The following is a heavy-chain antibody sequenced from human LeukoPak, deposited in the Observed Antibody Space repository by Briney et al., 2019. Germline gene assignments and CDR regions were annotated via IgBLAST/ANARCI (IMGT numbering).Heavy chain of an antibody. CDR2: MRQHGSEI. V-gene: IGHV3-7*03. J-gene: IGHJ4*02. CDR3: ARGGATRGRFEN. Sequence: GGSLRLSSAASGFPFNVQTMSWARQAPGKGLDWEASMRQHGSEIYYVDSVKGQFPISRDTPKNSLYLQMNSLRAEDTAVYYCARGGATRGRFENWGQGTLVTVSS. D-gene: IGHD1-26*01. CDR1: GFPFNVQT.